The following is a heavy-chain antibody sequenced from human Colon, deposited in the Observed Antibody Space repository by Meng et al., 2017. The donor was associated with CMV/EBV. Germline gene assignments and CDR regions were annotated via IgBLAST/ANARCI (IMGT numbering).Heavy chain of an antibody. J-gene: IGHJ4*02. V-gene: IGHV4-61*01. CDR2: ISHTGAA. CDR1: GDSVSGDSYY. Sequence: SETLSLTCIVSGDSVSGDSYYWSWIRQPPGKGLEWIGYISHTGAATYNPSLNSRVTISVDTSKNQFSLKLSSVTAADTAVYYCARGRIVVVPAAHLFDYWGQGTLVTVSS. CDR3: ARGRIVVVPAAHLFDY. D-gene: IGHD2-2*01.